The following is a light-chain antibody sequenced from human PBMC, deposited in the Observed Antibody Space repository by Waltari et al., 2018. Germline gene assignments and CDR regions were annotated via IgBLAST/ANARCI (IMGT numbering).Light chain of an antibody. CDR2: DVG. J-gene: IGLJ1*01. Sequence: QSALTQPASVSGSPGQSITISCTGTSSDIGAYNYVSWYQKNPGKAPKVMIYDVGNRPPGVSSRFSGSKSGNTASLTISWLQAEDEADYYCSSYTSSSTYGFGSGTMVTVL. V-gene: IGLV2-14*01. CDR3: SSYTSSSTYG. CDR1: SSDIGAYNY.